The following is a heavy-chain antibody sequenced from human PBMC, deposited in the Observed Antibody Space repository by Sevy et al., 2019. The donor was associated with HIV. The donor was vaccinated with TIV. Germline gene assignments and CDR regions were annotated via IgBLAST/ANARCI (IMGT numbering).Heavy chain of an antibody. V-gene: IGHV3-72*01. CDR3: VTHAGMAAAGRVFDY. D-gene: IGHD6-13*01. J-gene: IGHJ4*02. CDR1: GFTFSDHY. CDR2: SRNKADGYTT. Sequence: GGSLRLSCVASGFTFSDHYMEWVRQAPGKGLEWVGRSRNKADGYTTEYAASVKGRFTISGDESKNSLYVQMNSLKTEDTAVYYCVTHAGMAAAGRVFDYWGQGTLVTVSS.